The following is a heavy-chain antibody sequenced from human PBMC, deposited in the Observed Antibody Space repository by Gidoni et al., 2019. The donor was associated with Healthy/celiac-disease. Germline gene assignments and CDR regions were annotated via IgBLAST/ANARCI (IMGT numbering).Heavy chain of an antibody. CDR3: ARDLYYYDSSDWVYYYGMDV. Sequence: QVQLVQSGAAGKKPGHSVKVSCKASGGTFRSHAISRVRQAPGQGLEWLGGIIPIFCTATYARKFQDRVTITADESTSTGYKGLSSLRSEDTGVYDYARDLYYYDSSDWVYYYGMDVWGQGTTVTVSS. CDR2: IIPIFCTA. D-gene: IGHD3-22*01. V-gene: IGHV1-69*01. J-gene: IGHJ6*02. CDR1: GGTFRSHA.